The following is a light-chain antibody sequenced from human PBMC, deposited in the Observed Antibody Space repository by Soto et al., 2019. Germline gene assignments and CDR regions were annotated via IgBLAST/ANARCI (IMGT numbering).Light chain of an antibody. Sequence: QSALTQPRSVSVSPGQSVTISCTGTSSDVGAYNYVSWYQQHPGKAPKLMIYHVSKRPSGVPDRFSGSKSGNAASLTISGLQAEDEADYYCCTDAGTYKVFGTGTKVTVL. V-gene: IGLV2-11*01. CDR3: CTDAGTYKV. CDR2: HVS. J-gene: IGLJ1*01. CDR1: SSDVGAYNY.